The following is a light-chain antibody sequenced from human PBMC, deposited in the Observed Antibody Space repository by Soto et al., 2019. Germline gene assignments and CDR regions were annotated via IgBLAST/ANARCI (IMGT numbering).Light chain of an antibody. J-gene: IGKJ1*01. Sequence: EMVLTQSPGTLSLSLGERATLSCRASQSLRTNSLAWYQQKPGQAPRLLISGVYSRAAGIPDRFSGSGSGTDFTVTIRRLEHEDFAVYYCQQYHIPPRTFGQGTKVEIK. V-gene: IGKV3-20*01. CDR1: QSLRTNS. CDR2: GVY. CDR3: QQYHIPPRT.